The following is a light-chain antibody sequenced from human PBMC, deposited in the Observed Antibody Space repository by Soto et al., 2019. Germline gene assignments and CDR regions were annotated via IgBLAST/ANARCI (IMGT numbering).Light chain of an antibody. CDR1: QSILYSSNNKRY. CDR2: WAS. CDR3: QQYGSSHT. Sequence: DLLLTPSPDSLSVSLGERATIKCKSSQSILYSSNNKRYLAWYQQKPGQSPKLLIYWASTRESGVPDRFSGSGSGTDFTLTISRLEPEDFGVYYCQQYGSSHTFGQGTRLEVK. J-gene: IGKJ5*01. V-gene: IGKV4-1*01.